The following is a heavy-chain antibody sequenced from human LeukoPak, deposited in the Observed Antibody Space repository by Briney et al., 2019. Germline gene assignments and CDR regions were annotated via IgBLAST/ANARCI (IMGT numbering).Heavy chain of an antibody. Sequence: GRSLRLSCAASGFTFSSYAVSWVRQAPGKGREWVSAISGSGGSTYYADSVKGRFTISRDNSKNTLYLQMNSLRAEDTAVYYCAKSHISSSPYYYYYYYMDVWGKGTTVTVSS. CDR2: ISGSGGST. CDR1: GFTFSSYA. V-gene: IGHV3-23*01. D-gene: IGHD6-6*01. J-gene: IGHJ6*03. CDR3: AKSHISSSPYYYYYYYMDV.